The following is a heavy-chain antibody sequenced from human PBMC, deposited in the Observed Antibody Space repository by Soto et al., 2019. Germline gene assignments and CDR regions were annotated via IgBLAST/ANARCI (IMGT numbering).Heavy chain of an antibody. D-gene: IGHD5-18*01. CDR2: IYYSENT. J-gene: IGHJ4*02. CDR1: GVSISSGDYY. CDR3: ARGYGRNFDY. Sequence: PSETLSLTCTVSGVSISSGDYYWSWIRQTPGKGLEWIGYIYYSENTYYDPSLKSRVAISGDTSKNQFSLRLSSVTAADTAVYYCARGYGRNFDYWGQGTLVTVSS. V-gene: IGHV4-30-4*01.